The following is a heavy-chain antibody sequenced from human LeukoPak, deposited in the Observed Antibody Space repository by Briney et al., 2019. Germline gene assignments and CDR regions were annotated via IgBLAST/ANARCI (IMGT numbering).Heavy chain of an antibody. J-gene: IGHJ4*02. CDR2: IKQDGNEK. D-gene: IGHD3-3*01. CDR1: GFTFSSYW. V-gene: IGHV3-7*01. CDR3: ARLREIPVFGVVTKSTSYFDY. Sequence: GGSLRLSCAASGFTFSSYWMSWVRQAPGKGLERVANIKQDGNEKYYVDSAKGRFTISRDNAKNSLYLQMNSLRAEDTAVYYCARLREIPVFGVVTKSTSYFDYWGQGTLVTVSS.